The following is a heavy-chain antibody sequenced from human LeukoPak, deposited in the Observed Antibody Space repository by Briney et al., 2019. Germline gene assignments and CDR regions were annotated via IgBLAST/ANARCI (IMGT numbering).Heavy chain of an antibody. Sequence: TGGSLRLSCAASGFTFSSYWMSWVRQAPGKGLEWVANIKQDGSEKYYVDSVKGRFTISRDNAKNSLYLQMNSLRAEDAAAYYCARDKEVYYYASGSLGYWGQGTLVTVSS. CDR3: ARDKEVYYYASGSLGY. CDR1: GFTFSSYW. CDR2: IKQDGSEK. D-gene: IGHD3-10*01. J-gene: IGHJ4*02. V-gene: IGHV3-7*03.